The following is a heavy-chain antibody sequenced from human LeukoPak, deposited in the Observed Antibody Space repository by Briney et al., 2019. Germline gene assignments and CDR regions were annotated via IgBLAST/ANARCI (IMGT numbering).Heavy chain of an antibody. J-gene: IGHJ4*02. CDR3: ARQRAHSGWYPYYFDY. CDR1: GGSISSYY. D-gene: IGHD6-19*01. CDR2: IYTSGST. V-gene: IGHV4-4*07. Sequence: PSETLSLTCTVSGGSISSYYWSWIRQPAGKGLEWIGRIYTSGSTNYNPSLKSRVTMSVDTSKNQFSLKLSSVTAADTAVYYCARQRAHSGWYPYYFDYWGQGTLVTVSS.